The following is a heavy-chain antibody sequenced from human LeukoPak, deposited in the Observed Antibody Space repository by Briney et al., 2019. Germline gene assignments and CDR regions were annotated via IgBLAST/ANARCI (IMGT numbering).Heavy chain of an antibody. CDR3: ARAIYGLGSFVDY. CDR1: GYTFTGYY. D-gene: IGHD3-10*01. J-gene: IGHJ4*02. CDR2: INPNSGGT. Sequence: ASVKVSCKASGYTFTGYYMHWVRQAPGQGLEWMGWINPNSGGTNYAQKFQGRVTMTRDTSISTAYMELSRLRSDDTAVYYCARAIYGLGSFVDYWGQGTLVTVSS. V-gene: IGHV1-2*02.